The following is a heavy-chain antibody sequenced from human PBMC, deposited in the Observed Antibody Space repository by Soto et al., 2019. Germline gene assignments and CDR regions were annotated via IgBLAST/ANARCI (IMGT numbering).Heavy chain of an antibody. CDR3: ARGEGSTVFGKYYLDY. CDR1: GGSFSGYY. J-gene: IGHJ4*02. Sequence: QVQLQQWGAGLLKPSETLSLTCAVYGGSFSGYYWSWIRQPPGKGLEWIGEINHSGSTNYNPSLKSRVTISVDTSKNQFSLKLSSVTAADTAVYYCARGEGSTVFGKYYLDYWGQGTLVTVSS. D-gene: IGHD4-17*01. CDR2: INHSGST. V-gene: IGHV4-34*01.